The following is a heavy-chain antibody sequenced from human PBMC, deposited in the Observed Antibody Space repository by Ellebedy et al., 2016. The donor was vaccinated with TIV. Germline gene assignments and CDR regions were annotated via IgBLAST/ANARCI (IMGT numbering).Heavy chain of an antibody. CDR3: ARADSNDYDAFDI. D-gene: IGHD4-11*01. Sequence: GESLKISCAASGFSVMTYSMNWVRQAPGKGLEWVSSIAISARYTYYADSVKGRFTISRDHAQNSLYLQMNSLRAEDTAMYYCARADSNDYDAFDIWGPGTMVTVSS. CDR1: GFSVMTYS. J-gene: IGHJ3*02. V-gene: IGHV3-21*01. CDR2: IAISARYT.